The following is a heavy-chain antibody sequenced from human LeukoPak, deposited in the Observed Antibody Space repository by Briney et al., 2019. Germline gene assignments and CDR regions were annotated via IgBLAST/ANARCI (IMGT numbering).Heavy chain of an antibody. CDR3: ARGKSMGIQLWSRPRNFDY. D-gene: IGHD5-18*01. CDR1: GGSFSGYY. V-gene: IGHV4-34*01. Sequence: SETLSLTCAVYGGSFSGYYLSWIRQPPGKGLEWIWEINSSGSTNYYPSFNSRVTIPVDTSKNQFSLKLSSVTAADTAVYYCARGKSMGIQLWSRPRNFDYWGQGTLVTVSS. J-gene: IGHJ4*02. CDR2: INSSGST.